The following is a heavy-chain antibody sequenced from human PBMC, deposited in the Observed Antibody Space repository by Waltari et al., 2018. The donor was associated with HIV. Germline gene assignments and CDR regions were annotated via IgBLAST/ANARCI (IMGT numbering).Heavy chain of an antibody. V-gene: IGHV3-48*03. D-gene: IGHD2-8*02. J-gene: IGHJ3*02. CDR1: GFTFSSYE. CDR3: ASWWDAFDI. CDR2: ISSSGSTI. Sequence: EVQLVESGGGLVQPGGSLRLSCAASGFTFSSYEMNWVRQAPGKGLNWVSYISSSGSTIYYADSVKGRFTISRDNAKNSLYLQMNSLRAEDTAVYYCASWWDAFDIWGQGTMVTVSS.